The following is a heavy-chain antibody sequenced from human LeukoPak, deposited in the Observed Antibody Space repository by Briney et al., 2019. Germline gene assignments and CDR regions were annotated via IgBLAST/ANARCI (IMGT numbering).Heavy chain of an antibody. CDR2: ISSSGSTI. CDR3: ARDNYDSSTPYYFDY. D-gene: IGHD3-22*01. J-gene: IGHJ4*02. V-gene: IGHV3-48*03. CDR1: GFTFSTYE. Sequence: GGSLRLSCAASGFTFSTYEMNWVRQAPGKGLEWVSYISSSGSTIYYADSVKGRFTISRDNAKNSLYLQMNSLRAVDTAVYYCARDNYDSSTPYYFDYWGQGTLVTVSS.